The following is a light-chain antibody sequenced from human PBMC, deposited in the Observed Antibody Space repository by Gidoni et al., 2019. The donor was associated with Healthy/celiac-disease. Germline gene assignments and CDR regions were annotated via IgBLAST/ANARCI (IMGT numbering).Light chain of an antibody. V-gene: IGLV3-19*01. CDR3: NSRDSSGNIGV. CDR1: SLRSYD. Sequence: SELPQHPAVSVALGRTVRITCQGDSLRSYDASWYQQKPGQAPVLVIYGANNRPSGIPDRFSGSSSGNTASLTITGAQAEDEADYYCNSRDSSGNIGVFGTGTKVTVL. J-gene: IGLJ1*01. CDR2: GAN.